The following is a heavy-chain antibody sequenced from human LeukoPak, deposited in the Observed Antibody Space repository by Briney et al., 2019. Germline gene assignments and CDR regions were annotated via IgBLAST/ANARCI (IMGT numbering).Heavy chain of an antibody. Sequence: GASVKVSCEASGYTFTGYYMHWVRQAPGQGLEWMGWINPNSGGTNYAQKFQGRVTMTRDTSISTAYMELSRLRSDDTAVYYCAREGVVPAASNRGDYWGQGTLVTVSS. CDR3: AREGVVPAASNRGDY. CDR1: GYTFTGYY. CDR2: INPNSGGT. D-gene: IGHD2-2*01. J-gene: IGHJ4*02. V-gene: IGHV1-2*02.